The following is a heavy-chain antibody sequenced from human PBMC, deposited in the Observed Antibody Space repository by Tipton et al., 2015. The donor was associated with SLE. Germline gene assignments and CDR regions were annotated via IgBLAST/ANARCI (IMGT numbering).Heavy chain of an antibody. CDR3: ARVGEAASAFDI. CDR1: GGSFSGYY. D-gene: IGHD2-15*01. J-gene: IGHJ3*02. V-gene: IGHV4-34*01. CDR2: INHSGST. Sequence: TLSLTCAVYGGSFSGYYWSWIRQPPGKGLEWIGEINHSGSTNYNPSLKSRVTISVDTSKNQFSLKLSSVTAADTAVYYCARVGEAASAFDIWGQGTMVTVSS.